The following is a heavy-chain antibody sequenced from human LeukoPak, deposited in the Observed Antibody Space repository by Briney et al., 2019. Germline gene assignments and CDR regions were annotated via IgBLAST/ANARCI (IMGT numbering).Heavy chain of an antibody. CDR2: ISGSGGST. Sequence: GGSLRLSCAASGFTFSSYGMSWVRQAPGKGLEWVSAISGSGGSTYYADSVKGRFTISRDNAKNSLYLQMNSLRAEDTAVYYCARDLELAYYDILTGYYRWGGFDYWGQGTLVTVSS. CDR1: GFTFSSYG. V-gene: IGHV3-23*01. J-gene: IGHJ4*02. CDR3: ARDLELAYYDILTGYYRWGGFDY. D-gene: IGHD3-9*01.